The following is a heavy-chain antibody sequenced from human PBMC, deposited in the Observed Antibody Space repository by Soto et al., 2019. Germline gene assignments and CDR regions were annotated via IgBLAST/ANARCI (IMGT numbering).Heavy chain of an antibody. CDR2: ISSSSSYT. CDR3: ARVYYDSSGYYYFDY. CDR1: GFTFSDYY. D-gene: IGHD3-22*01. V-gene: IGHV3-11*06. Sequence: PGWSLRLSCAASGFTFSDYYMSWIRQAPGKGLEWVSYISSSSSYTNYADSVKGRFTISRDNAKNSLYLQMNSLRAEDTAVYYCARVYYDSSGYYYFDYWGQGTLVTVSS. J-gene: IGHJ4*02.